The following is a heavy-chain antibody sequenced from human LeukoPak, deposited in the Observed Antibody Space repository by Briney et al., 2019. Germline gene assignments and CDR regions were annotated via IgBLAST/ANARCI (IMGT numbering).Heavy chain of an antibody. V-gene: IGHV4-34*01. J-gene: IGHJ6*03. CDR2: INHSGST. CDR1: GGSFSDYY. Sequence: SETLSLTCAVYGGSFSDYYWNWIRQPPGKGLEWIGEINHSGSTNYNPSLKSRVTISVDTSKNQFSLKLSSVTAADTAVYYCARGRATVTYFYYYYYYMDVWGKGTTVTVSS. CDR3: ARGRATVTYFYYYYYYMDV. D-gene: IGHD4-17*01.